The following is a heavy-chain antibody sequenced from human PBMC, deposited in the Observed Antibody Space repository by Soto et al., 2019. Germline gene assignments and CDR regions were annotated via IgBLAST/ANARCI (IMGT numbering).Heavy chain of an antibody. CDR1: GFTFSSYG. CDR3: AKDSRAGGNYGFYSDF. CDR2: SSATGAGI. J-gene: IGHJ4*02. D-gene: IGHD1-7*01. Sequence: GSLRLSCAASGFTFSSYGMTWVRQAPGKGLEWVSFSSATGAGIYYADSVKGRFTISRDNSKNTLYLQMTSLRADDTAVYYCAKDSRAGGNYGFYSDFWGQGALVTVSS. V-gene: IGHV3-23*01.